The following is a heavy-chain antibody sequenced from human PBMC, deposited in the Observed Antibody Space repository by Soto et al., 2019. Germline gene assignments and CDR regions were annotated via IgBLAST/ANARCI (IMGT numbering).Heavy chain of an antibody. CDR3: ARVDIVVVVAAAPYNWFDP. Sequence: SETLSLTCAVYGGSFSGYYWSWIRQPPGKGLEWIGEINHSGSTNYNPSLKSRVTISVDTSKNQFSLKLSSVTAADTAVYYCARVDIVVVVAAAPYNWFDPWGQGTLVTVSS. CDR2: INHSGST. V-gene: IGHV4-34*01. J-gene: IGHJ5*02. CDR1: GGSFSGYY. D-gene: IGHD2-15*01.